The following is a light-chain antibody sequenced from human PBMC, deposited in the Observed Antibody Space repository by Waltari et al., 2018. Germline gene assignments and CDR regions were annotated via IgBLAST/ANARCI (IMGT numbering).Light chain of an antibody. V-gene: IGLV4-69*01. CDR2: INRDGSH. Sequence: QLVLTQSPSASASLGASVKLTCTLSSGHSTYAIAWHQQQPEKGPRYLMKINRDGSHIKGDGIPDRFSGSRSGAELYLTISSLQSEDEADYYCQTWGACIRVFGGGTKLTVL. CDR3: QTWGACIRV. J-gene: IGLJ3*02. CDR1: SGHSTYA.